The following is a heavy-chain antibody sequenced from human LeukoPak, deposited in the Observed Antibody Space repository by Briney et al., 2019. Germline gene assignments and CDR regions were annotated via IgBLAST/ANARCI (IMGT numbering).Heavy chain of an antibody. V-gene: IGHV1-18*01. Sequence: ASVKVSCKASGYTFTSQGISWVRQAPGQGLEWMGRMCTYNGDTNYAQKLQGRGTMTTDTSTSTAYMELRSLRSDDTAVYYCAIGGVVVPDNYYYYMDVWGEGTTVAVSS. CDR1: GYTFTSQG. CDR2: MCTYNGDT. D-gene: IGHD2-15*01. J-gene: IGHJ6*03. CDR3: AIGGVVVPDNYYYYMDV.